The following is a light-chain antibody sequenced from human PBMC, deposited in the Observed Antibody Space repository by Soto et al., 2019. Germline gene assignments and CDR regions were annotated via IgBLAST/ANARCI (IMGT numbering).Light chain of an antibody. CDR2: GAS. V-gene: IGKV3-20*01. Sequence: EIVLTQSPGTLSLSPGERVTLSCRASQSLSRSYIAWYQQKPGQAPRLLIYGASSRATGIPDRFSGSGSGTDFTLTISRLEPEDFAVYYCQQDGSSPWTFGQGTKVEVK. J-gene: IGKJ1*01. CDR1: QSLSRSY. CDR3: QQDGSSPWT.